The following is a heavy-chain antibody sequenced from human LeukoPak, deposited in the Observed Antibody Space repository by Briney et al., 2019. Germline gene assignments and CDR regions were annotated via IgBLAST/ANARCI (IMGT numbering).Heavy chain of an antibody. D-gene: IGHD4/OR15-4a*01. CDR1: GFTVSSNS. V-gene: IGHV3-53*01. Sequence: GGSLRLSCTVSGFTVSSNSMSCVRQAPGKGLEWVSVIYNDNTHYSDSVKGRFTISRDNSKNTLYLQMNSLRAEDTAVYYCARRAGAYSHPYDYWGQGTLVTVSS. J-gene: IGHJ4*02. CDR2: IYNDNT. CDR3: ARRAGAYSHPYDY.